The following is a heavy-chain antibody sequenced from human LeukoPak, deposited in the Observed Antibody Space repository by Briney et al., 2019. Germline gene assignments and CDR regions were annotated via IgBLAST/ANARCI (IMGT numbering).Heavy chain of an antibody. CDR3: AKTYRDYFDY. J-gene: IGHJ4*02. CDR2: I. V-gene: IGHV3-23*01. CDR1: GFTLNSYA. D-gene: IGHD5-18*01. Sequence: GGSLRLSCAASGFTLNSYAITWVRQAPGKGLEWISAIYADSVKGRFTISRDNAKNTVSLQLNSLRAEDTAKYYCAKTYRDYFDYWGRGTLVTVSS.